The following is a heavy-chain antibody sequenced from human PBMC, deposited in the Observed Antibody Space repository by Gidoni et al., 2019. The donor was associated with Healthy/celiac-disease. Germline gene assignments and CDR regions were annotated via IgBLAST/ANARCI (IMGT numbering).Heavy chain of an antibody. Sequence: QVQLVQSGAEVKKPGASVKVSCKASGYTFTGYYMHWVRPAPGQGHEWMGWINQNSGGTNYEQKFQGRVTMTRDTSISKAYRERSRLRSDDTAVDYCAREGTAWFDPWGQGTLVTVSS. CDR1: GYTFTGYY. CDR3: AREGTAWFDP. D-gene: IGHD1-1*01. V-gene: IGHV1-2*02. J-gene: IGHJ5*02. CDR2: INQNSGGT.